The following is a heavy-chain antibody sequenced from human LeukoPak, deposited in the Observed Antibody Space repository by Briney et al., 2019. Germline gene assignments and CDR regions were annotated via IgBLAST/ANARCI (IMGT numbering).Heavy chain of an antibody. CDR3: ARGDAGGSYRNFEY. D-gene: IGHD1-26*01. V-gene: IGHV3-21*01. CDR2: ISAISTYI. Sequence: PGGSLRLSCSASGFTFSSYSMNWVRQAPGRGLEWVSYISAISTYILYADSVKGRFTISRDNAKNSLYLQMNSLRAEDTAVYYWARGDAGGSYRNFEYWGQGTLVTVSS. J-gene: IGHJ4*02. CDR1: GFTFSSYS.